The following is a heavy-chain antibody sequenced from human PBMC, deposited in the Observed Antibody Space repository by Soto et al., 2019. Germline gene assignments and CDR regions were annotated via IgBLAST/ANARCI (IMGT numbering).Heavy chain of an antibody. CDR1: GFTFSRYG. CDR3: VKLRLELLYLDS. D-gene: IGHD1-7*01. J-gene: IGHJ4*02. Sequence: EVQLSESGGGLVQPAGSLRLSCAASGFTFSRYGMSWVRQAPGKGLEWGAAITGSGDSTYYADSVKGRFTISRDSSNNTVYLQLNSSRADFTAVYYCVKLRLELLYLDSWGLGALVIVSS. CDR2: ITGSGDST. V-gene: IGHV3-23*01.